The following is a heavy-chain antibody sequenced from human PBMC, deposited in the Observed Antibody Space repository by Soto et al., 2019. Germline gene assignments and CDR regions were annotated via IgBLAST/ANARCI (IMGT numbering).Heavy chain of an antibody. CDR1: GFTFSSYG. CDR3: ARPMYYYDSSGYPRDYYFDY. V-gene: IGHV3-33*01. CDR2: IWYDGSNK. D-gene: IGHD3-22*01. Sequence: PGGVPRLSCAAFGFTFSSYGMHWVRQAPGKGLEWVAVIWYDGSNKYYADSVKGRFTISRDNSKNTLYLQMNSLRAEDTAVYYCARPMYYYDSSGYPRDYYFDYWGQGTLVTVSS. J-gene: IGHJ4*02.